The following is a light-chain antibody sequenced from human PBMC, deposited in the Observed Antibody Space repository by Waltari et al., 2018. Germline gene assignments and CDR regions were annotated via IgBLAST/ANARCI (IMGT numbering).Light chain of an antibody. Sequence: SYELTQAPSVSVSPGQTARITCSGDALPKNFAYWYQQKPGPAPVLVIKKDSERPSGLRERLSGSRSGTTVTLTISGVQAEDEADYYCQSADSSGSSPVVFGGGTKLTVL. V-gene: IGLV3-25*03. CDR2: KDS. CDR1: ALPKNF. CDR3: QSADSSGSSPVV. J-gene: IGLJ2*01.